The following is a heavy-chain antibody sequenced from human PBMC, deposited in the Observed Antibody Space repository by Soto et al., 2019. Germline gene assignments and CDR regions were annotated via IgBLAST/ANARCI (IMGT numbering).Heavy chain of an antibody. J-gene: IGHJ4*02. CDR1: GGSIEFYH. Sequence: NPSETLSLTCTVSGGSIEFYHWSWIRQPPGKGLEWTGYIYYSGSTNYNPSLKSRVTISVDTSKNQFSLKLSSVTAADTAVYYCARDGSSGWYFDYWGQGTLVTVSS. CDR3: ARDGSSGWYFDY. CDR2: IYYSGST. D-gene: IGHD6-19*01. V-gene: IGHV4-59*01.